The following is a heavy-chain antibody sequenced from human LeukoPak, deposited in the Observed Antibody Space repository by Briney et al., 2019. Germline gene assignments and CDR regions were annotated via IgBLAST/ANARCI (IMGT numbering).Heavy chain of an antibody. J-gene: IGHJ6*03. CDR3: AKEIAAARTSDYYYYMDA. D-gene: IGHD6-13*01. Sequence: GGSLRLSCAASGFTFSSYGMHWVRQTPGKGLEWVAFIWYHGSNKYYADSVKGRFTISRDNSKNTLYLQMNSLRAEDTAVYYCAKEIAAARTSDYYYYMDAWGKGTTVTVSS. CDR2: IWYHGSNK. V-gene: IGHV3-30*02. CDR1: GFTFSSYG.